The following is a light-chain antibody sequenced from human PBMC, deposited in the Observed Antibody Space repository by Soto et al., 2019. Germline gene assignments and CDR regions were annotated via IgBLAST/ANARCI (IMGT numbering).Light chain of an antibody. CDR1: QSISSY. V-gene: IGKV1-39*01. CDR2: AAS. Sequence: DIQMTQSPSSLSASVGDRVTITCRASQSISSYLNWYQQKPGKAPKHLIYAASSLQSGVPSRFSGSGSGADFTLTISSLQPEDFATYYCQLSYSTPRDTFGQGTKLELK. J-gene: IGKJ2*01. CDR3: QLSYSTPRDT.